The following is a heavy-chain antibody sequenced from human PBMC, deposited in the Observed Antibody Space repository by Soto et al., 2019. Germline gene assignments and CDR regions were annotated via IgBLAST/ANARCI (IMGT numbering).Heavy chain of an antibody. CDR2: TIPMFATA. CDR3: ARGLFGQQWLVGFDT. Sequence: SVKVSCKASGGSFSNYILAWVRQAPGQGLEWMGGTIPMFATAQYAQKLQGRVTITADESTSTVYMDLTSLRSDDTAVYYCARGLFGQQWLVGFDTWGQGTLVTVSS. CDR1: GGSFSNYI. V-gene: IGHV1-69*13. J-gene: IGHJ4*02. D-gene: IGHD6-19*01.